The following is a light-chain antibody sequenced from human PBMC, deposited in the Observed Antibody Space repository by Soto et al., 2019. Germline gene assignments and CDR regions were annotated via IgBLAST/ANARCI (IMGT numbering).Light chain of an antibody. Sequence: QSVLTQPASVSGSPGQSITISCTGTSSDVGSYNYVSWYQQHPGKVPKLMIYDVTNRPSGVSNRFSGSKSGNTASLTISGLQAEDEADYYCSSHTSSSTVVFGTGTKLTVL. CDR2: DVT. CDR1: SSDVGSYNY. V-gene: IGLV2-14*01. J-gene: IGLJ1*01. CDR3: SSHTSSSTVV.